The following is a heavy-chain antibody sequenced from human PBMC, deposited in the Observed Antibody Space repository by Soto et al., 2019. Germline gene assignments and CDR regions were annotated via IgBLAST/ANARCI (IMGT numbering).Heavy chain of an antibody. CDR3: AKDPPWTVGPLAMDV. CDR2: FSGSGGNI. D-gene: IGHD2-2*01. V-gene: IGHV3-23*01. J-gene: IGHJ6*02. CDR1: GFTFSTHA. Sequence: GGSLRLSCVASGFTFSTHAMSWVRQAPGKGLEWVSTFSGSGGNIYYAESVKGRLTISRDDSKNTLYLQMNSLRVEDTAVYYCAKDPPWTVGPLAMDVWGQGTTVTVSS.